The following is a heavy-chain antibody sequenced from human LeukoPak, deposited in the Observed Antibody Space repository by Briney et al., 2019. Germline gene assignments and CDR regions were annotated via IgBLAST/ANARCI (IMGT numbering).Heavy chain of an antibody. CDR3: ARPLESYYYMAV. Sequence: GGSLRLSCAASGFTFSRYSMNWVRQAPGKGLEWVSYISSKNVIYYADSVKGRFTISRDNAKNSLYLQMNSLRAEDTAVYYCARPLESYYYMAVWGKGTPGHRLL. D-gene: IGHD3-3*01. J-gene: IGHJ6*03. V-gene: IGHV3-48*04. CDR2: ISSKNVI. CDR1: GFTFSRYS.